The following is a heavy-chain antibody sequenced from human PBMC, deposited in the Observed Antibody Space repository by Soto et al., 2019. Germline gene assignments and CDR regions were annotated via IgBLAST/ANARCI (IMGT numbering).Heavy chain of an antibody. D-gene: IGHD6-19*01. CDR2: TNPNSGGT. J-gene: IGHJ1*01. Sequence: QVQLVQSGAEVKKPGASVKVSCKASGYTFTGYYMHWVRQAPGQGLEWMGWTNPNSGGTNYAQKVQGWVTMTRDTSSRTAYMELSRLRSADTAVYYCARAAQVAVAARYALGSWGQGTMVTVAS. CDR3: ARAAQVAVAARYALGS. V-gene: IGHV1-2*04. CDR1: GYTFTGYY.